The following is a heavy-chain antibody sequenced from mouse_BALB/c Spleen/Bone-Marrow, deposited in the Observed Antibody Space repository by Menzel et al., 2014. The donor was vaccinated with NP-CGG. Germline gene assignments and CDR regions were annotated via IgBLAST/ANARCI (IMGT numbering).Heavy chain of an antibody. CDR2: ISNLAYSI. Sequence: EVKLVESGGGLAQPGGSRKLSCAASGFTFSDYGMAWVRQAPGKGPEWVAFISNLAYSIYYADTVTGRFTISRENAKNTLYLERSSLRSEDTAMYYCATIYYGNSYAMDYWGQGTSVTVSS. D-gene: IGHD2-1*01. J-gene: IGHJ4*01. V-gene: IGHV5-15*02. CDR1: GFTFSDYG. CDR3: ATIYYGNSYAMDY.